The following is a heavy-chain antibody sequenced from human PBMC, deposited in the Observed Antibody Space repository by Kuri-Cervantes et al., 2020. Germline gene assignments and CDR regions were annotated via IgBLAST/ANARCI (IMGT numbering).Heavy chain of an antibody. D-gene: IGHD3-10*01. CDR3: ARDFSDGRIRGVGNWFDP. CDR2: ISYDGSNK. V-gene: IGHV3-30*03. J-gene: IGHJ5*02. Sequence: LSLTCAASGFTFSSYSMNWVRQAPGKGLEWVAVISYDGSNKYYADSVKGRFTISRDNSKNTLYLQMNSLRAEDTAVYYCARDFSDGRIRGVGNWFDPWGQGTLVTVSS. CDR1: GFTFSSYS.